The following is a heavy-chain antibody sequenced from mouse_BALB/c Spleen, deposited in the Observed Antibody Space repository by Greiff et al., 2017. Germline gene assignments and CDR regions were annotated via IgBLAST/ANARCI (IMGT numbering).Heavy chain of an antibody. CDR3: ARHYGNYYAMDY. V-gene: IGHV5-12-1*01. D-gene: IGHD2-1*01. CDR1: GFAFSSYD. CDR2: ISSGGGST. J-gene: IGHJ4*01. Sequence: EVQRVESGGGLVKPGGSLKLSCAASGFAFSSYDMSWVRQTPGKRLEWVAYISSGGGSTYYPDTVKGRFTISRDNAKNTLYLQMSSLTSEDTAMYYCARHYGNYYAMDYWGQGTSVTVSA.